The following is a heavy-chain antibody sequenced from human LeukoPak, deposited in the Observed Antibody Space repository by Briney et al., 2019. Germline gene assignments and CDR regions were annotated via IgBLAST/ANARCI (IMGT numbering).Heavy chain of an antibody. J-gene: IGHJ3*02. CDR3: ARGDYYDSETSFIDAFDI. CDR2: INQDGSAK. V-gene: IGHV3-7*01. D-gene: IGHD3-10*01. CDR1: GFTSSSDW. Sequence: QSGGSLRLSCAASGFTSSSDWMSWVRQAPGKGLEWVANINQDGSAKYYVHSVKGRFTISKDKAKKSLCLLMNRLRAEETAVYYCARGDYYDSETSFIDAFDIWGQGTKVTVSS.